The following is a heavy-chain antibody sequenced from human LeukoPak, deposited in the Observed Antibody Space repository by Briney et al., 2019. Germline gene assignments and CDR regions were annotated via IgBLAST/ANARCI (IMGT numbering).Heavy chain of an antibody. D-gene: IGHD3-3*01. Sequence: SQTLSLTCTVSGGSISSGGYCWSWIRQPPGKGLECIGYISYSGSTNSNPSLKSRVTISVDTSKNQFSLKLSSVTAADTAVYYCARSGDFWSGYYPLFDYWGQGTLVTVSS. CDR1: GGSISSGGYC. V-gene: IGHV4-61*08. J-gene: IGHJ4*02. CDR3: ARSGDFWSGYYPLFDY. CDR2: ISYSGST.